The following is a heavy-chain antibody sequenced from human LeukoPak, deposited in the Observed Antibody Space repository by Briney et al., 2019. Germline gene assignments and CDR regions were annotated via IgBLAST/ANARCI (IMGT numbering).Heavy chain of an antibody. CDR2: ISWNSGSI. D-gene: IGHD3-9*01. CDR1: GFTFDDYA. CDR3: AKDIGPNYDILTGLFDY. Sequence: PGGSLRLSCAASGFTFDDYAMHWVRQAPGKGLEWVSGISWNSGSIGYADSVKGRFTISRDNAKNSLYLQMNSLRAEDTALYYCAKDIGPNYDILTGLFDYWGQGTLVTVSS. J-gene: IGHJ4*02. V-gene: IGHV3-9*01.